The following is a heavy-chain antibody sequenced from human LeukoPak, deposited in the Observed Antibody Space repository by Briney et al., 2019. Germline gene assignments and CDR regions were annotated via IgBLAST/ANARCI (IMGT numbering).Heavy chain of an antibody. J-gene: IGHJ2*01. CDR3: AKLVVITATQWYFDL. V-gene: IGHV3-7*03. CDR1: GFTFNSYW. D-gene: IGHD2-15*01. CDR2: IKHDGSEK. Sequence: GGSLRLSCAASGFTFNSYWMGWLRQAPGKGLDWVANIKHDGSEKYYLDSGNGRFTISRDNAKNSLYLQMNSLRTEDTAVYYCAKLVVITATQWYFDLRGRGTLVTVSS.